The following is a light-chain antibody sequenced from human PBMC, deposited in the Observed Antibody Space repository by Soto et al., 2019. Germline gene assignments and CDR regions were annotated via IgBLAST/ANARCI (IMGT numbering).Light chain of an antibody. Sequence: IQMTQSPSALSASVGDRVTSTSRASQSISSYLNWYQQKPGRAPKLLIHSASALPSGVPSRFSGSGSGTEFTLTMSGLQPDDFATYYCQQYNSYSVTFGQGTRLEI. J-gene: IGKJ5*01. CDR2: SAS. V-gene: IGKV1-39*01. CDR1: QSISSY. CDR3: QQYNSYSVT.